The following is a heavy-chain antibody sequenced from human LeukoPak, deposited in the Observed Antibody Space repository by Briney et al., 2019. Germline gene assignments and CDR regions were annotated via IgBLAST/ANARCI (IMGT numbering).Heavy chain of an antibody. J-gene: IGHJ4*02. CDR2: IRGNGGDP. CDR3: TKDGGSYRYFDC. D-gene: IGHD1-26*01. V-gene: IGHV3-23*01. CDR1: GLTFSSYA. Sequence: GGSLRLSCAASGLTFSSYAMTWVRQAPGKGLEWVSSIRGNGGDPYYADSVKGRFTISRDNSKNTLYPQMNSPTAEDTAVYYCTKDGGSYRYFDCWGQGTLVSVSS.